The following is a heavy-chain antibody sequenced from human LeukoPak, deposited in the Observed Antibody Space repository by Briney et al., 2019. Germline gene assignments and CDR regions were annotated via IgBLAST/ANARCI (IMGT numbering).Heavy chain of an antibody. CDR1: GYTFTNYY. D-gene: IGHD1-26*01. CDR3: ARVRGGGSYFDY. Sequence: ASVKVSCKASGYTFTNYYMHWVRQAPGQGLEWMGIINPSGGSTSYTQKLQDRVIMTRDTSTSTVYMELSSLGSKDTAVYYCARVRGGGSYFDYWGQGTLVTVSS. CDR2: INPSGGST. V-gene: IGHV1-46*01. J-gene: IGHJ4*02.